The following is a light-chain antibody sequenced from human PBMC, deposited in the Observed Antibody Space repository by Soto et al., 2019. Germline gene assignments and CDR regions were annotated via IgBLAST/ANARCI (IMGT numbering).Light chain of an antibody. CDR1: QSVADN. CDR2: DAT. V-gene: IGKV3-15*01. Sequence: EIVMTQSPATLSVSPGERATLSCRASQSVADNLAWYQQKPGQAPKLLIYDATSRVTGIPARFSGSGSGTEFTLTVSSLQSEDFATYYCQQFNNWPRTFGQGTRVHIK. CDR3: QQFNNWPRT. J-gene: IGKJ1*01.